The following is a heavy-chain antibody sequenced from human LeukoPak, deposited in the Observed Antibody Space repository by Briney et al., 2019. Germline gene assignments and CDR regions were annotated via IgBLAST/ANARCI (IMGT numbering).Heavy chain of an antibody. CDR1: GGSFSGYY. CDR2: INHSGST. CDR3: VREAAAPSHWFDP. J-gene: IGHJ5*02. V-gene: IGHV4-34*01. Sequence: SETLSLTCAVYGGSFSGYYWSWIRQPPGKGLEWIGEINHSGSTNYNPSLKSRVTISVDTSKNQFSLKLSSVTAADTAVYYCVREAAAPSHWFDPWGQGTLVTVSS. D-gene: IGHD2-2*01.